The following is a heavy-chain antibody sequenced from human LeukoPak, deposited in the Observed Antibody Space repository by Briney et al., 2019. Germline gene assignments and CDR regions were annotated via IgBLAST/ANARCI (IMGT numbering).Heavy chain of an antibody. CDR3: AKDTEGVPGWFLFDY. CDR2: IGGTGGGGT. Sequence: GGSLRLSCAASGFTFDSYAMSWVRQAPGKGLEWVSAIGGTGGGGTYDADSVKGRSTISRDSSKTTVYLHMNSLKAEDTAIYYCAKDTEGVPGWFLFDYRGQGTVVTVSS. J-gene: IGHJ4*02. D-gene: IGHD6-19*01. CDR1: GFTFDSYA. V-gene: IGHV3-23*01.